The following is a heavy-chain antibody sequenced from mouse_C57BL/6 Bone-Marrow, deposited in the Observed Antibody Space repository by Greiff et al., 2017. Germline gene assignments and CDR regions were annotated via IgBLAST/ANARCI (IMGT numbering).Heavy chain of an antibody. Sequence: QVQLKQPGAELVKPGASVKLSCKASGYTFTSYWMHWVKQRPGQGLEWIGMIHPNSGSTNYNEKFKSKATLTVDKSSSTAYMQLSSLTSEDSAVYYCVYGSSYGYFDVWGTGTTVTVSS. J-gene: IGHJ1*03. CDR2: IHPNSGST. V-gene: IGHV1-64*01. D-gene: IGHD1-1*01. CDR1: GYTFTSYW. CDR3: VYGSSYGYFDV.